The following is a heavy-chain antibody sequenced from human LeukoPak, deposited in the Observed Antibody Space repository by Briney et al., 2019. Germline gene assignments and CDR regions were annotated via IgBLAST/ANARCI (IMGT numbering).Heavy chain of an antibody. V-gene: IGHV3-21*01. Sequence: GGSLRLSCVASGFTFSSYSMNWVRQAPGKGLKWVSSISSSSSYIYYADSVKGRFTISRDNAKDSLYLQMNSLRAEDTAVYYCASYMVRGFIHYYYYMDVWGKGTTVTVTS. CDR3: ASYMVRGFIHYYYYMDV. D-gene: IGHD3-10*01. CDR2: ISSSSSYI. CDR1: GFTFSSYS. J-gene: IGHJ6*03.